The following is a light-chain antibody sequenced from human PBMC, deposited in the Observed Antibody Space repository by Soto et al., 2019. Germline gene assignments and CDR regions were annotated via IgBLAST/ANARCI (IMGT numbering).Light chain of an antibody. J-gene: IGKJ1*01. CDR2: DAS. Sequence: DIQMTQSPSTLSASVGDRVTITCRASQSISSWLAWYQQKPGKAPKLLIYDASSLESGVPSRFSGSGSGTEFTLTISSLQPDDFATYYCQQYNSYSFDQGTKVEIK. CDR1: QSISSW. V-gene: IGKV1-5*01. CDR3: QQYNSYS.